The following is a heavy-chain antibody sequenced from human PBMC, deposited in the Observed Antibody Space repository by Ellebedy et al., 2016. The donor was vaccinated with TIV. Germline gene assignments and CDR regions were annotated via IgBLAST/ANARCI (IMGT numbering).Heavy chain of an antibody. CDR2: IKEDGSTK. CDR1: GFTLSTYW. Sequence: GGSLRLSXVASGFTLSTYWMHWVRQAPGKGLEWVANIKEDGSTKYYVDSVKGRFTISRDNAKNSLYLQMNSLRAEDTVVYYCARAIGAGDGTWGQGALVTVSS. J-gene: IGHJ5*02. D-gene: IGHD2-15*01. CDR3: ARAIGAGDGT. V-gene: IGHV3-7*01.